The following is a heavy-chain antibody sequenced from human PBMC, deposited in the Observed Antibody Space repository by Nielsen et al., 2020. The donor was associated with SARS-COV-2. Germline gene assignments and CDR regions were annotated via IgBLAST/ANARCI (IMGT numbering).Heavy chain of an antibody. CDR1: GLIFSNYA. CDR2: VSGSGNTT. J-gene: IGHJ6*02. V-gene: IGHV3-23*01. CDR3: AKGRYNSSWYGMDV. D-gene: IGHD6-13*01. Sequence: GESLKISCAASGLIFSNYAMSWVRQAPGKGLEWVSGVSGSGNTTYYTASVKGRFTISRDNSKNTLYLEMNSLRVEDTAVYYCAKGRYNSSWYGMDVWGQGTTVTVSS.